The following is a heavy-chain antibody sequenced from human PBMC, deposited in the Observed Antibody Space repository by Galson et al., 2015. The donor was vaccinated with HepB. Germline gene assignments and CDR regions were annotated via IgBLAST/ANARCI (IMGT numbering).Heavy chain of an antibody. CDR2: ISYDGSNK. V-gene: IGHV3-30*04. Sequence: SLRLSCAASGFTFSSYAMHWVRQAPGKGLEWVAVISYDGSNKSYADSVKGRFTISRDNSKNTLYLQMNSLRAEDTAVYYCARDYASSWYFNHYYGMDVWGQGTTVTVS. D-gene: IGHD6-13*01. J-gene: IGHJ6*02. CDR3: ARDYASSWYFNHYYGMDV. CDR1: GFTFSSYA.